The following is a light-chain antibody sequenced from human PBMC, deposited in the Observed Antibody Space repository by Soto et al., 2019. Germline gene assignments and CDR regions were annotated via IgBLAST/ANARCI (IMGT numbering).Light chain of an antibody. Sequence: VLTQSPATLSLSPGESAALSCRASQSVGTYLAWLQQMPGQAPRLLIYDATNRASGVPAKFTGSGSGTDFTLTITSLEPEDFVLYFCLQRAHWPHTFGPGTKVDIK. J-gene: IGKJ3*01. CDR1: QSVGTY. CDR2: DAT. V-gene: IGKV3-11*01. CDR3: LQRAHWPHT.